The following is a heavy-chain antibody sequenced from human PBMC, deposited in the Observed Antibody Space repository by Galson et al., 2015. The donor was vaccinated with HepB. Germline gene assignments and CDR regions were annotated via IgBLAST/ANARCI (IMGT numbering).Heavy chain of an antibody. CDR2: ISYDGNNK. V-gene: IGHV3-30-3*01. CDR3: AGEPYSSGWSKRGRYFDY. J-gene: IGHJ4*02. D-gene: IGHD6-19*01. Sequence: SLRLSCAASGFSFTGFAMHWVRQAPGKGLEWVAIISYDGNNKYYADSVKGRFTISRDNSKNTLYLQMNSLRPEDTAVYYCAGEPYSSGWSKRGRYFDYWGQGALVTVSS. CDR1: GFSFTGFA.